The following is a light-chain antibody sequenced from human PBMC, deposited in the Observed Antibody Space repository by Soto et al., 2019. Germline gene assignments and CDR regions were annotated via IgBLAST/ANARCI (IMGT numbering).Light chain of an antibody. CDR2: EVT. CDR1: SSDIGGSKY. Sequence: SVLTQPASLSGSPGQSITISCAGTSSDIGGSKYVSWYQQHPGKAPKLIIYEVTYRPSGVSARFSGSKSGNTASLTVSGLQAEDEADYYCSSKRSSDTLYVFGTGTKVTVL. V-gene: IGLV2-14*01. CDR3: SSKRSSDTLYV. J-gene: IGLJ1*01.